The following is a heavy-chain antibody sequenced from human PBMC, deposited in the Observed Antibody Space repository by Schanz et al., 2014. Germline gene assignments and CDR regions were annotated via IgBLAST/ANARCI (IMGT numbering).Heavy chain of an antibody. CDR1: GITVNTSY. CDR2: IYISGAT. V-gene: IGHV3-66*01. D-gene: IGHD3-10*01. Sequence: EVQLVDSGGGLVQPGGSLRLSCAASGITVNTSYMSWARQAPGKGLEWVALIYISGATFYADSVKGRFSISRDDSKNTVSLQMDNLRAEDTAVYFGSFYGGFDWGLGTSVTVSS. J-gene: IGHJ4*02. CDR3: SFYGGFD.